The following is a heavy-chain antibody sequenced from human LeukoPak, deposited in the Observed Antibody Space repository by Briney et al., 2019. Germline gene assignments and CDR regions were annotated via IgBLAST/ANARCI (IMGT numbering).Heavy chain of an antibody. J-gene: IGHJ4*02. CDR2: ISAYNGNT. D-gene: IGHD1-26*01. V-gene: IGHV1-18*01. CDR3: ARLFATRGWELEFDY. CDR1: GGTFSSYT. Sequence: GASVKVSCKASGGTFSSYTITWVRQAPGQGLQWMGWISAYNGNTNYAQKLQGRVTMTTDTSTSTAYMELRSLRSDDTAVYYCARLFATRGWELEFDYWGQGTLVTVSS.